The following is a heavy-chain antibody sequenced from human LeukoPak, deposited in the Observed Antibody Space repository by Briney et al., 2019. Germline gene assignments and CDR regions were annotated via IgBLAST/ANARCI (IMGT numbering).Heavy chain of an antibody. CDR1: GFTFSSYS. CDR2: ISSSSSTI. V-gene: IGHV3-48*01. D-gene: IGHD2-21*01. Sequence: GGSLRLSCAASGFTFSSYSMNWVRQAPGKGLEWVSYISSSSSTIYYADSVKGRFTISRDNAKNSLYLQMNSLRAEDTAVYYCARTWGDKVFDYWGQGTLVTVSS. J-gene: IGHJ4*02. CDR3: ARTWGDKVFDY.